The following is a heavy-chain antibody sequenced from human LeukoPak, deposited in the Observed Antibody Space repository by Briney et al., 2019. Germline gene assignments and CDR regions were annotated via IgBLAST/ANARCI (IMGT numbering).Heavy chain of an antibody. J-gene: IGHJ1*01. Sequence: PGGPLRLSCAASGFTFDNYAIHWVRQAPGKGLEWVSLISGDGGSTYYADSMKGRFTISRDDSKNSLYLQMNSLRTEDTALYYCARDSQGFFQHWGQGTLVTVSS. CDR1: GFTFDNYA. D-gene: IGHD3-3*01. CDR2: ISGDGGST. V-gene: IGHV3-43*02. CDR3: ARDSQGFFQH.